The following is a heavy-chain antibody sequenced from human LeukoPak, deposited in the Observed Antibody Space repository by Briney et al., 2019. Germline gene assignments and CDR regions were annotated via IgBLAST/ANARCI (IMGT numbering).Heavy chain of an antibody. CDR1: GGSISSSSYY. D-gene: IGHD6-19*01. CDR2: IYYSGST. V-gene: IGHV4-39*01. Sequence: SETLSLTCTVSGGSISSSSYYWGWIRQPPGKGLEWIGSIYYSGSTYYNPSLKSRVTISVDTSKNQFSLKLSSVTAADTAVYYCACLHRAGEYFDYWGQGTLVTVSS. CDR3: ACLHRAGEYFDY. J-gene: IGHJ4*02.